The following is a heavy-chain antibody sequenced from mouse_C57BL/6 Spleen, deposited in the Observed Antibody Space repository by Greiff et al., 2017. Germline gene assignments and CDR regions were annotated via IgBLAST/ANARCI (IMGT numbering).Heavy chain of an antibody. D-gene: IGHD1-1*01. CDR2: LNPGSGGT. CDR1: GYAFTNYL. J-gene: IGHJ3*01. CDR3: AAYYGSFAY. Sequence: QVQLQQSGAELVRPGTSVKVSCTASGYAFTNYLIEWVKQRPGQGLEWIGVLNPGSGGTNYNEKFKGKATLTADKSSSTAYMQLSSLASEDSAVYFCAAYYGSFAYWGQGTLVTGSA. V-gene: IGHV1-54*01.